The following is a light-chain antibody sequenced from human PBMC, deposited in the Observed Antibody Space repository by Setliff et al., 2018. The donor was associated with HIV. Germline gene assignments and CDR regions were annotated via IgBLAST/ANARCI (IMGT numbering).Light chain of an antibody. CDR3: CSHAGFNNYV. V-gene: IGLV2-14*03. J-gene: IGLJ1*01. CDR2: DVV. CDR1: DSDFGIYYH. Sequence: QSALTQPASVSGSPGQSVTISCAGADSDFGIYYHVSWYQQRPGRAPVLIIYDVVKRPSGISDRFSGSKSVNSASLTISNLQTEDEAVYYCCSHAGFNNYVFGTGTKVTVL.